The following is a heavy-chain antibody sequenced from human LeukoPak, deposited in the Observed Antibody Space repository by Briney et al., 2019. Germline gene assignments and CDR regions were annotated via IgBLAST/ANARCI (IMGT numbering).Heavy chain of an antibody. D-gene: IGHD3-16*01. V-gene: IGHV4-59*01. CDR1: GISISSYY. Sequence: SETLSLTCTVSGISISSYYWNWIRLSPGGGLEWIGYISYGGTTSYSPSLKSRITMSIDTSKNQFSLKLSSVTAADAAVYYCATSGGTTIFDFWGQGTLVTVSS. J-gene: IGHJ4*02. CDR3: ATSGGTTIFDF. CDR2: ISYGGTT.